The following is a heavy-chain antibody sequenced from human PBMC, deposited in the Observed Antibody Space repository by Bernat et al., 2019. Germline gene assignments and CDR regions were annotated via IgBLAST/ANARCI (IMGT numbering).Heavy chain of an antibody. CDR2: IYYSGST. CDR1: GGSISSSSYY. Sequence: QLQLQESGPGLVKPSETLSLTCTVSGGSISSSSYYWGWIRQPPGKGLEWIGSIYYSGSTYYNTSRKSRVTISVDTSKNQFSLKLSSVTAADTAVYYCARRCSGGSCYAFDYWGQGTLVTVSS. J-gene: IGHJ4*02. D-gene: IGHD2-15*01. V-gene: IGHV4-39*01. CDR3: ARRCSGGSCYAFDY.